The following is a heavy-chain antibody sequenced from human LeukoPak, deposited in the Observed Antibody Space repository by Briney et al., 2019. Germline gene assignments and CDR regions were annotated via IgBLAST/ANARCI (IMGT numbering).Heavy chain of an antibody. J-gene: IGHJ4*02. CDR2: ISAYNGNT. CDR1: GYTFTSYG. CDR3: ARRLLWFGELSLFDY. D-gene: IGHD3-10*01. Sequence: GASVKVSCKASGYTFTSYGISWVRQAPGQGLEWMGWISAYNGNTNYAQKLQGRVTMTTDTSTSTAYMELRSLRSDDTAVYYCARRLLWFGELSLFDYWGQGTLVTVSS. V-gene: IGHV1-18*04.